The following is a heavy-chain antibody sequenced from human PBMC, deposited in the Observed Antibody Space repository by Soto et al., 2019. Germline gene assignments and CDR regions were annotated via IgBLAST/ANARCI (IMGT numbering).Heavy chain of an antibody. Sequence: QVQLVESGGGVVQPGRSLRLSCAASGFTFSSYAMHWVRQAPGKGLEWVTIISYDGSKKYYADSVKGRFTISRDSSKNTLYLQMNSLRAEDTAVYYCARDLRPFYSSSGYYCTNWYFDLWGRGTLVTVSS. V-gene: IGHV3-30-3*01. CDR3: ARDLRPFYSSSGYYCTNWYFDL. CDR1: GFTFSSYA. J-gene: IGHJ2*01. D-gene: IGHD3-22*01. CDR2: ISYDGSKK.